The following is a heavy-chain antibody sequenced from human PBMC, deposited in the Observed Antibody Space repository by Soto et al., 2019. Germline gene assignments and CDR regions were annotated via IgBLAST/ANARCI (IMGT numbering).Heavy chain of an antibody. D-gene: IGHD6-19*01. CDR1: GYTFTSYY. CDR2: INPSGAST. V-gene: IGHV1-46*01. J-gene: IGHJ6*02. Sequence: ASVKVSCKASGYTFTSYYMHWVRQAPGQGLEWMGIINPSGASTSYAQKFQGRVTMTRDTSTSTVYMELSSLRSEDTAVYYCAREMDGYSSGWYRNKYYYYYGMDVWGQGTTVTVSS. CDR3: AREMDGYSSGWYRNKYYYYYGMDV.